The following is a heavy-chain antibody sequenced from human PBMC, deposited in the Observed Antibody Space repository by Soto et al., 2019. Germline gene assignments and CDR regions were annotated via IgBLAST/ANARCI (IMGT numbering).Heavy chain of an antibody. CDR3: AKDSTVTTSLYFYYYGFDV. CDR2: VSGRGGST. D-gene: IGHD4-17*01. Sequence: GGSLRLSCPASGFTFNHYAMSWVRQAPGKGLEWVSAVSGRGGSTKYADSVKGRFIISRDNSNSTLYLQMDSLRGEDTAVYYCAKDSTVTTSLYFYYYGFDVWGQGTTVTVSS. V-gene: IGHV3-23*01. J-gene: IGHJ6*02. CDR1: GFTFNHYA.